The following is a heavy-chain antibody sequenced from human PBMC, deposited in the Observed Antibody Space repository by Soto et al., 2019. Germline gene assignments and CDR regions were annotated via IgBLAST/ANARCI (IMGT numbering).Heavy chain of an antibody. Sequence: SETRSLTCAVSGGSISSGGYSWRWIRQPPGKGLEWIGYMYHSGSTYYNPSLKSRVTISVDTSKNQFSLKLSSVTAADTAVYYCARWPQLEPRFDYWGQGTLVTVS. CDR1: GGSISSGGYS. D-gene: IGHD1-1*01. CDR3: ARWPQLEPRFDY. CDR2: MYHSGST. J-gene: IGHJ4*02. V-gene: IGHV4-30-2*05.